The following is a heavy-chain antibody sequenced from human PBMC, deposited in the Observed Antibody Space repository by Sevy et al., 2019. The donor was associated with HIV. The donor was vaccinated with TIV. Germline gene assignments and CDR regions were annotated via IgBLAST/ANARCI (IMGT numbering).Heavy chain of an antibody. Sequence: GESLKISCKGSGYSFTSYWIGWVRQMPGKGLEWMGIIYPGDSDTRYSPSFQAKDTIRADKSNGTAYLQWSSLMASDTATYYCARKCDYSKRIGTNWFDPWGQGTLVTVSS. CDR1: GYSFTSYW. J-gene: IGHJ5*02. V-gene: IGHV5-51*01. CDR3: ARKCDYSKRIGTNWFDP. CDR2: IYPGDSDT. D-gene: IGHD4-4*01.